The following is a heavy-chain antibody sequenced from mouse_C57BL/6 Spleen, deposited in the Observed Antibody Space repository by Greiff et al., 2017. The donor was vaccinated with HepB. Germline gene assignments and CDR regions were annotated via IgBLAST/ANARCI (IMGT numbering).Heavy chain of an antibody. J-gene: IGHJ2*01. V-gene: IGHV1-7*01. D-gene: IGHD2-4*01. Sequence: QVQLQQSGAELAKPGASVKLSCKASGYTFTSYWMHWVKQRPGQGLEWIGYINPSSGYTKYNQKFKDKATLTADKSSRTAYMQLSSLTYEDSAVYYCARWDYDGYWGQGTTLTVSS. CDR1: GYTFTSYW. CDR3: ARWDYDGY. CDR2: INPSSGYT.